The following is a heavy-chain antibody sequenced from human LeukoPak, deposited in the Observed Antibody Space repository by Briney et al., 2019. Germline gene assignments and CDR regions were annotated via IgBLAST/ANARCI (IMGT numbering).Heavy chain of an antibody. CDR3: AHRGQQMSFDF. Sequence: SGPTLVNPTQTLTLTCTFSGLSLTTSGVGVGWIRQPPGKALEWLALIHWDDNKRYSPSLKSRLTITKDTSKNQVVLTMTNMDPVDTATYYCAHRGQQMSFDFWGQGTLVTVSS. CDR2: IHWDDNK. CDR1: GLSLTTSGVG. J-gene: IGHJ4*02. V-gene: IGHV2-5*02. D-gene: IGHD6-13*01.